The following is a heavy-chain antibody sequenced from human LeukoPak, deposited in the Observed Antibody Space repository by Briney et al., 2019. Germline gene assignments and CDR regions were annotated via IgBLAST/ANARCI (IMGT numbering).Heavy chain of an antibody. Sequence: LGGSLRLSCAPSGLTFSSYALSWVCQVPGKGLEWVSAIGGVGGSTYYADSVKVWFTISRDNSKNTLYLQMNSLRAEDTDVYYCAKDRGTMVRGVIIGWFDPWGKGTLVTVSS. V-gene: IGHV3-23*01. CDR3: AKDRGTMVRGVIIGWFDP. J-gene: IGHJ5*02. D-gene: IGHD3-10*01. CDR2: IGGVGGST. CDR1: GLTFSSYA.